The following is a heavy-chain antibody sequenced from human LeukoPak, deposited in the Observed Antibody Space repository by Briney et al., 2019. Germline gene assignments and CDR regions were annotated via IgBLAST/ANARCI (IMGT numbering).Heavy chain of an antibody. Sequence: SETLSLTCAVSGGSISSGGYSWSWIRQPPGKGLEWIGYIYYTGSTYYNPSLKSRVTISVDTSKNQFSLKLRSVTAADTAVYYCARSHYGSDPPKRSGLDYWGQGTLVTVSS. CDR3: ARSHYGSDPPKRSGLDY. CDR1: GGSISSGGYS. V-gene: IGHV4-30-4*07. D-gene: IGHD3-10*01. J-gene: IGHJ4*02. CDR2: IYYTGST.